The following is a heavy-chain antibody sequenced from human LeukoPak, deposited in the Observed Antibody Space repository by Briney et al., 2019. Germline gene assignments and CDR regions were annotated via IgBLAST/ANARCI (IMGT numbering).Heavy chain of an antibody. V-gene: IGHV1-2*02. J-gene: IGHJ5*02. CDR1: GYTFTGYY. D-gene: IGHD6-13*01. CDR3: ARRSIAENWFDP. Sequence: ASVKVSCKASGYTFTGYYMHWVRQAPGQGLEWMGWINPNSGGTNYAQKFQGRVTMTRDTSISTAYMELSRLRSDDTAVYYCARRSIAENWFDPWGQGTLVTVSS. CDR2: INPNSGGT.